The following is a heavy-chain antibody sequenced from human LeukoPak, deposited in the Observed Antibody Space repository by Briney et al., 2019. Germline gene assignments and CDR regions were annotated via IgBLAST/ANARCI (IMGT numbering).Heavy chain of an antibody. Sequence: SGPTLVNPTETLTLTCTVSGFSLSNARMGVSWIRQPPGKALEWLAHLFSNDEKSYSTSLKSRLTISKDTSKSHVVLPMPNMDPVDTATYYCARTHSDCSSTSCSSFDYWGQGTLVTVSS. CDR3: ARTHSDCSSTSCSSFDY. J-gene: IGHJ4*02. V-gene: IGHV2-26*01. D-gene: IGHD2-2*01. CDR1: GFSLSNARMG. CDR2: LFSNDEK.